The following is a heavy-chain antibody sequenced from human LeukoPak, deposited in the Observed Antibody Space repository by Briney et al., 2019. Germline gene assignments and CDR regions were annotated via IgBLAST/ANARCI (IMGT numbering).Heavy chain of an antibody. V-gene: IGHV4-39*01. CDR3: AGVLFEWELLSFYFDY. CDR1: GGSISSSSYY. CDR2: IYYSGST. Sequence: SETLSLTCTVSGGSISSSSYYWGWIRQPPGKGLEWIGSIYYSGSTYYNPSLKSRVTISVDTSKNQFSPKLSSVTAADTAVYYCAGVLFEWELLSFYFDYWGQGTLVTVSS. J-gene: IGHJ4*02. D-gene: IGHD1-26*01.